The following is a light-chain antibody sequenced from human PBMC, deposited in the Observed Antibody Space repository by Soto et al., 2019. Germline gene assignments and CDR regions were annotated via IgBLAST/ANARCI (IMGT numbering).Light chain of an antibody. J-gene: IGKJ2*01. V-gene: IGKV1-5*01. Sequence: DIQMTQSPSTLSASVGDRVTITCRASQSISSWLAWYQQKPGKAPKLLIYDASSLESGVPSRFSGSGSGTEFTLTISSLQPDDFPTYYCQQYNSYPYTFAQGTNVDSK. CDR3: QQYNSYPYT. CDR1: QSISSW. CDR2: DAS.